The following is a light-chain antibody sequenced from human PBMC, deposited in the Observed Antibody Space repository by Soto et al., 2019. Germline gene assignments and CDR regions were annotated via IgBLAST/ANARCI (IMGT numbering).Light chain of an antibody. Sequence: QSALTQPDSVSGSPGQSTTISCAGTTSDVGSSNSVSWYQQHPGRAPKLLLYDVNSRPSGVSFRFSGFKSGNTASLTISGLQAEDEAHYYCSSYTIASGGYVIFGGGTKLTVL. CDR1: TSDVGSSNS. CDR3: SSYTIASGGYVI. J-gene: IGLJ2*01. V-gene: IGLV2-14*03. CDR2: DVN.